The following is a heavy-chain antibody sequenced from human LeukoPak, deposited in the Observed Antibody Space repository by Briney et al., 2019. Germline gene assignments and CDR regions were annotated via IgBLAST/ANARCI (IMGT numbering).Heavy chain of an antibody. J-gene: IGHJ3*02. Sequence: SQTLSLTCAISGDSVSSNSAAWNWIRQSPSRGLEWLGRTYYRSKWYNDYAVSVKSRITINPDASKNQCSLQLNSVTPEDTAVYYCARDIGLFPNDAFDIWGQGTMVTVSS. V-gene: IGHV6-1*01. CDR1: GDSVSSNSAA. CDR3: ARDIGLFPNDAFDI. CDR2: TYYRSKWYN. D-gene: IGHD2-21*01.